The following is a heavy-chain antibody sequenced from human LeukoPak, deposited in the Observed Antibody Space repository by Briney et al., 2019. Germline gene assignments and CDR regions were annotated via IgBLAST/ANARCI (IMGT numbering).Heavy chain of an antibody. Sequence: SQTLSLTFAISGDSVSNKSAAWNWLRQSPSRGLEWLGSTYYRSKWYNDYAVSVKSRITINPDTSKNQFSLQLNSVTPEDTAVYYCAREIGGSPGKNWFDPWGQGTLVTVSS. J-gene: IGHJ5*02. D-gene: IGHD3-10*01. CDR1: GDSVSNKSAA. CDR3: AREIGGSPGKNWFDP. CDR2: TYYRSKWYN. V-gene: IGHV6-1*01.